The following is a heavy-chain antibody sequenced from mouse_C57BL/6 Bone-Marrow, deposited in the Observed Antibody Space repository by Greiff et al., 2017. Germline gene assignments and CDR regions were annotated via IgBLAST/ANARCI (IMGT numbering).Heavy chain of an antibody. CDR1: GYTFTSYW. J-gene: IGHJ2*01. V-gene: IGHV1-52*01. CDR2: LYPSDSET. D-gene: IGHD1-1*01. CDR3: ARRDYGSSLDY. Sequence: HVQLQPPWAELVRPGSSVQLSCKASGYTFTSYWMHCVKQRPIQGLEWICNLYPSDSETHYNQKFKDKDTLTVDKSSSTAYMQLSSLTSEDAAVYYCARRDYGSSLDYWGQGTTLTVAS.